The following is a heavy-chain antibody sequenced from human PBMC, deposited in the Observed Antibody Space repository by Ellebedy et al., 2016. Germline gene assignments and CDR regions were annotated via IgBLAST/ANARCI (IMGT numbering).Heavy chain of an antibody. Sequence: SETLSLXXTVSSGSITRYYWVWIRQPPGKGLEWIGNIYYSGSTNYNPSLKSRVTISLDTSKNQFSLNLTSVTAADTAVYYCARSLRGDGGYDFGLEIWGQGTAVTVSS. CDR1: SGSITRYY. J-gene: IGHJ3*02. CDR3: ARSLRGDGGYDFGLEI. V-gene: IGHV4-59*13. CDR2: IYYSGST. D-gene: IGHD5-12*01.